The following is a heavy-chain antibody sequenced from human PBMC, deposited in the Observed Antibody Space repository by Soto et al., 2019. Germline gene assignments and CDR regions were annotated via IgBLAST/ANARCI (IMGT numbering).Heavy chain of an antibody. D-gene: IGHD6-13*01. Sequence: QVQLVQSGAEVKKPGSSVRVSCKASGGTVSSYAISWVRQAPGQGLEWMGGIIPIFGTENYAQKFQGRVTITADESTSTAYMELSSLRSEDTAVYYCARDRIAGSKYYYGMDVWGQGTTVTFSS. CDR1: GGTVSSYA. CDR2: IIPIFGTE. J-gene: IGHJ6*02. CDR3: ARDRIAGSKYYYGMDV. V-gene: IGHV1-69*01.